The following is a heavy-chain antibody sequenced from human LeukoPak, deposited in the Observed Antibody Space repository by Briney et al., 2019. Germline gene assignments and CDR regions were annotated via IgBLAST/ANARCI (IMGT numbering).Heavy chain of an antibody. Sequence: GGSLRLSCAASGFTFRSYVMNWVRQAPGKGLEWVSYISSSGSTIYYADSVKGRFTISRGNAKNSLYLQMNSLRAEDTAVYYCARDDYGDYVIPYYYYGMDVWGQGTTVTVSS. V-gene: IGHV3-48*03. D-gene: IGHD4-17*01. CDR2: ISSSGSTI. J-gene: IGHJ6*02. CDR3: ARDDYGDYVIPYYYYGMDV. CDR1: GFTFRSYV.